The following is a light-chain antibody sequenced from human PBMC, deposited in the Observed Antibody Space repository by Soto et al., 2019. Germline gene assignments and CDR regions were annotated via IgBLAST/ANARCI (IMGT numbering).Light chain of an antibody. CDR1: SSNIGAGYD. V-gene: IGLV1-40*01. CDR2: GNS. Sequence: QSVLTQPPSVSGHPGQRVTISCTGSSSNIGAGYDVNWYQQLPGTAPKLLIYGNSNRPSGVPDRFSGSKSGTSASLAITGLQAEDEADYDCQSYDSSLSGWKVFGGGTKLTVL. J-gene: IGLJ2*01. CDR3: QSYDSSLSGWKV.